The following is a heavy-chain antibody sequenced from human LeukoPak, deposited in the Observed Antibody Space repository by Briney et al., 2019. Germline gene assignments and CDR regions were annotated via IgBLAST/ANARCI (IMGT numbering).Heavy chain of an antibody. CDR3: ARVASSYCSGGSCDGIDH. Sequence: PSETLSLTCAVYGGSFSGYYWSWIRQPPGKGLEWIGEINHSGSTNYNPSLKSRVTISVDTSKNQFSLKLSSVTAADTAVYYCARVASSYCSGGSCDGIDHWGQGTLVTVSS. V-gene: IGHV4-34*01. D-gene: IGHD2-15*01. CDR2: INHSGST. J-gene: IGHJ4*02. CDR1: GGSFSGYY.